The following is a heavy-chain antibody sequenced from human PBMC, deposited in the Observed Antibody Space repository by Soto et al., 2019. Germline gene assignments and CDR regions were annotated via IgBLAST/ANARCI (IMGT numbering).Heavy chain of an antibody. D-gene: IGHD2-2*01. Sequence: EVQLVESGGGLVKPGGSLRLSCAASGFTFSTYTMAWVRQAPGKGLEWVSSISSGGSYTYYADSVRGRFTISRDNAKNPLYLQMDSLRSEDTAVYNCANRYCSSTNCYAFDYWGQGTLVTVSS. CDR3: ANRYCSSTNCYAFDY. CDR2: ISSGGSYT. CDR1: GFTFSTYT. J-gene: IGHJ4*02. V-gene: IGHV3-21*01.